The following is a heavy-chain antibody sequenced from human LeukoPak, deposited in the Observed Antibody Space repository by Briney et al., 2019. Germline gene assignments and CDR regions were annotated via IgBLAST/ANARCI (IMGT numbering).Heavy chain of an antibody. CDR3: ARDGRQGGPFDY. CDR2: IYSGGST. V-gene: IGHV3-53*01. Sequence: GGSLRLSCAVSGFTVSNNYMNWVRQAPGKGLEWVSVIYSGGSTYYADSVKGRFTISRDSSKNTLYLQMNNLRAEDTAVYYCARDGRQGGPFDYRGQGTLVTVSS. D-gene: IGHD3-16*01. CDR1: GFTVSNNY. J-gene: IGHJ4*01.